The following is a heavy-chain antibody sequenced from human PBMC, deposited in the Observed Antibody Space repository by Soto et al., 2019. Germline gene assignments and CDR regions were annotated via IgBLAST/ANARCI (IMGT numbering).Heavy chain of an antibody. CDR2: IYPGDSDT. CDR3: ARQDEYSRLFDI. CDR1: WYSFINYW. V-gene: IGHV5-51*01. J-gene: IGHJ3*02. Sequence: GGSLKISCKGSWYSFINYWIGWVRQMPGKGLEWMGIIYPGDSDTRYSPSFKGQVTISADKSISTAYLQWSSLKASDTAMYYCARQDEYSRLFDIWGQGTMVTVSS. D-gene: IGHD6-13*01.